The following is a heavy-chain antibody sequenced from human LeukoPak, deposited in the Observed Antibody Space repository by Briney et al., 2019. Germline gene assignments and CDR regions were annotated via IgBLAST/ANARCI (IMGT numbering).Heavy chain of an antibody. Sequence: GASVKVSCKASGYTFTSYAMHWVRQAPGQRLEWMGWINAGNGNTKYSQKFQGRVTITRDTSASTAYMELSSLRSEDTAVYYCASGLLLSEPNYYYGMDVWGQGTTVTVSS. CDR3: ASGLLLSEPNYYYGMDV. V-gene: IGHV1-3*01. J-gene: IGHJ6*02. D-gene: IGHD1-14*01. CDR1: GYTFTSYA. CDR2: INAGNGNT.